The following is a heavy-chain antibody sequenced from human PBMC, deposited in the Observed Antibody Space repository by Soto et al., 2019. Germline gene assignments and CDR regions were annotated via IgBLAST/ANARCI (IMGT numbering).Heavy chain of an antibody. CDR3: ARERGYSYGILYYYYGMDV. Sequence: RSLTCAVYGGSFSGYYWSWIRQPPGKGLEWIGEINHSGSTNYNPSLKSRVTISVDTSKNQFSLKLSSVTAADTAVYYCARERGYSYGILYYYYGMDVWGQGTTVTVSS. V-gene: IGHV4-34*01. CDR1: GGSFSGYY. J-gene: IGHJ6*02. D-gene: IGHD5-18*01. CDR2: INHSGST.